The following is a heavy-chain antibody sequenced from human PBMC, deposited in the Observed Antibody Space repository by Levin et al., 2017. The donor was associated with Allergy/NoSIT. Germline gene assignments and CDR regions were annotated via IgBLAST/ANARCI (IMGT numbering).Heavy chain of an antibody. J-gene: IGHJ6*03. CDR1: GGSISSYY. CDR2: IYYSGST. Sequence: LSQTLSLTCTVSGGSISSYYWTWIRQPPGKGLEWIGYIYYSGSTNYNPSLTSRVTISVDTSKNQFSLKLSSVTAADTAVYYCARSGSHFAYYYIDVWGKGTSVTVSS. D-gene: IGHD1-26*01. CDR3: ARSGSHFAYYYIDV. V-gene: IGHV4-59*01.